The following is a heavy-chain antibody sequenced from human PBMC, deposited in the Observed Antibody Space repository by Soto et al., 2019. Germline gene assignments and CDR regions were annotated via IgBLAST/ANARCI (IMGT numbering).Heavy chain of an antibody. J-gene: IGHJ4*02. CDR2: IYNSGST. CDR1: GGSISSGGYY. Sequence: QVQLQESGPGLVKPSQTLSLICTVSGGSISSGGYYWSWIRQRPGKGLEWIGYIYNSGSTYYSSSLKGRLNISGDTSKNQFSLKLSSVTAADSAVYYCARAKGRSFFDYWGQGTLVTVSS. CDR3: ARAKGRSFFDY. V-gene: IGHV4-31*03. D-gene: IGHD3-10*01.